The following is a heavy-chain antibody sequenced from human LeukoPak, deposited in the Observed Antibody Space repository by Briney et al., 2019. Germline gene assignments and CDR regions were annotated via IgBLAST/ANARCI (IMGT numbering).Heavy chain of an antibody. CDR3: VKDLDSYGYTGDY. CDR2: ISYDGSNK. CDR1: GFTFSSYG. Sequence: GGSLRLSCAASGFTFSSYGMHWVRQAPGKGLEWVAVISYDGSNKYYADSVKGRFTISRDNSKNTLYLQMNSLRAEDTAVYYCVKDLDSYGYTGDYWGQGTLVAVSS. D-gene: IGHD5-18*01. J-gene: IGHJ4*02. V-gene: IGHV3-30*18.